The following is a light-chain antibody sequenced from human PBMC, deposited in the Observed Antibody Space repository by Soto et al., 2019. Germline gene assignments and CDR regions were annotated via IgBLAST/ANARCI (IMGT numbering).Light chain of an antibody. CDR2: EGS. V-gene: IGLV2-23*01. Sequence: QSVLTQPASVSGSPGQSITISCTGTSSDVGTYNLVSWYQQHPGKAPKLMIFEGSKRPSGVSNRFSGSTSGNTASLTISVLQAEDEADYYCCSYAGSNYVFGTGTKVTVL. J-gene: IGLJ1*01. CDR3: CSYAGSNYV. CDR1: SSDVGTYNL.